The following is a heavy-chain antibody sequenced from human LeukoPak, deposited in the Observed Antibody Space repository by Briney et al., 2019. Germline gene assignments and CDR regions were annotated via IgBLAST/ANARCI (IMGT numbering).Heavy chain of an antibody. CDR2: IYYSGST. CDR1: GGSISSYY. D-gene: IGHD1-26*01. V-gene: IGHV4-59*01. CDR3: ARGEHSSFDY. Sequence: TSETLSLTCTVSGGSISSYYWSWIRQPPGKGLEWIGYIYYSGSTNYNPSPKSRVTISVDTSKNQFSLKLSSVTAADTAVYYCARGEHSSFDYWGQGTLVTVSS. J-gene: IGHJ4*02.